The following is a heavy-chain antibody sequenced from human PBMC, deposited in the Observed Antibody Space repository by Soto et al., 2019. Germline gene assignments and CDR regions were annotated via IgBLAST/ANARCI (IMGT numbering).Heavy chain of an antibody. D-gene: IGHD3-3*01. CDR3: AKALRFLESFSPMDV. J-gene: IGHJ6*02. CDR2: ISGSGGST. V-gene: IGHV3-23*01. Sequence: PGGSLRLSCAASGFTFSSYAMSWVRQAPGKGLEWVSAISGSGGSTYYADSVKGRFTISRDNSKNTLYLQMNSLRAEDTALYYCAKALRFLESFSPMDVWGQGTTVTVSS. CDR1: GFTFSSYA.